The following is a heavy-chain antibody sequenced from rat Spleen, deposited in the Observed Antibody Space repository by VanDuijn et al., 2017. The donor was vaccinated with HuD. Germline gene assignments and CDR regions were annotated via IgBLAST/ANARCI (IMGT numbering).Heavy chain of an antibody. CDR1: GFSLIRYN. D-gene: IGHD1-12*03. J-gene: IGHJ2*01. CDR3: ATQHYYDGYYRDY. CDR2: MRDSGDT. Sequence: QVQLKESGPGLVQPSQTLSLSCAVSGFSLIRYNVHWVRQPPGKGLEWMGRMRDSGDTSYNSALKSRLSISRDTSKNQVFLKMNSLQTDDTAMYFCATQHYYDGYYRDYWGQGVMVTVSS. V-gene: IGHV2-63*01.